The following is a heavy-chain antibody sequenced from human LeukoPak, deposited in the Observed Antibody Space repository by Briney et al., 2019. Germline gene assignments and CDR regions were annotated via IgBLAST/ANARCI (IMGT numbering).Heavy chain of an antibody. Sequence: GGSLRLSCAASGFTFSSYSMNWVRQAPGKGLEWVSSISSSSSYIYYADSVKGRFTISRDNAKNSLYLQMNSLRAEDTAVYYCARGNGSSYSSSWTFDYWGQGTLVTVSS. CDR3: ARGNGSSYSSSWTFDY. J-gene: IGHJ4*02. V-gene: IGHV3-21*01. D-gene: IGHD6-13*01. CDR2: ISSSSSYI. CDR1: GFTFSSYS.